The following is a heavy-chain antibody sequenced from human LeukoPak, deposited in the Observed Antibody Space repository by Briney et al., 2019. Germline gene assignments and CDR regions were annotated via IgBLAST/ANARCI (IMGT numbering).Heavy chain of an antibody. D-gene: IGHD3-10*01. Sequence: SETLSLTCTVSGGSISSYYWSWIRQPAGRGLEWIGRIYTSGSTNYNPSLKSRVTMSVDTSKNQFSLKLSSVTAADTAVYYCARDRYYGSGSYCDYWGQGTLVTVSS. J-gene: IGHJ4*02. V-gene: IGHV4-4*07. CDR3: ARDRYYGSGSYCDY. CDR1: GGSISSYY. CDR2: IYTSGST.